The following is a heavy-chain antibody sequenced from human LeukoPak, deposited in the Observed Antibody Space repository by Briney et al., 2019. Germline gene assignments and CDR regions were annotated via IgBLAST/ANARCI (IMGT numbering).Heavy chain of an antibody. V-gene: IGHV5-51*01. J-gene: IGHJ4*02. CDR2: IYPGDSDT. D-gene: IGHD1-26*01. CDR3: ARRPRYGGATQVDY. Sequence: LGESLQISCKGSGYSFTSYWIGWVRQMPGKGLEWMEIIYPGDSDTRYSPSFQGQVTISADKSISTAYLQWSSLKASDTAMYYCARRPRYGGATQVDYWGQGTLVTVSS. CDR1: GYSFTSYW.